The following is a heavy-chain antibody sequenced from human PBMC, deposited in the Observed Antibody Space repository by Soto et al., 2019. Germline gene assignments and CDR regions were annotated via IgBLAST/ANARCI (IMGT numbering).Heavy chain of an antibody. V-gene: IGHV1-18*01. J-gene: IGHJ4*02. CDR2: ISAYNGNT. CDR1: GYSFTSYG. Sequence: QVQLVQSGAEVKKPGASVKVSCKASGYSFTSYGISWVRQAPGQGLEWMGWISAYNGNTKYAQKLQGRVTMTTDTSTTTASMELRGLRSDAAPVYSCARALAVALIAYWGKGPLVTFSS. CDR3: ARALAVALIAY. D-gene: IGHD6-19*01.